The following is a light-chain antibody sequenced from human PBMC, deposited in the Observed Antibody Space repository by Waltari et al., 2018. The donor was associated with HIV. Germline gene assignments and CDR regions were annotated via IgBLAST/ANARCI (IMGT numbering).Light chain of an antibody. CDR1: QGISSA. Sequence: AIQLTQSPPTLSASVGDSVTITCRASQGISSALAWYQQRPGKPPNLLIYDSSTLEGGVPSRFSGSGSGTDFTLTISSLQPEDSATYYCQQFNHYPPLFGGGTNVAI. V-gene: IGKV1D-13*01. J-gene: IGKJ4*01. CDR2: DSS. CDR3: QQFNHYPPL.